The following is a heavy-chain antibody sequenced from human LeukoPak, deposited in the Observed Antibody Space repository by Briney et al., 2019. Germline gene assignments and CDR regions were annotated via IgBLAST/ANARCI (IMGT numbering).Heavy chain of an antibody. Sequence: ASVKVSCKASGYTFTGYYMHWVRQAPGQGLEWMGWINPNSGGTNYAQKFQGWVTMTRDTSISTAYMELSRLRSDDTAVYYCARGEEGLYNWNRDYYYGMDVWGQGTTVTVSS. CDR3: ARGEEGLYNWNRDYYYGMDV. CDR2: INPNSGGT. CDR1: GYTFTGYY. J-gene: IGHJ6*02. V-gene: IGHV1-2*04. D-gene: IGHD1-1*01.